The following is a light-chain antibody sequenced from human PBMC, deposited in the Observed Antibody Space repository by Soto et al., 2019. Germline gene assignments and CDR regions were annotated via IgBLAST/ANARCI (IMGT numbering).Light chain of an antibody. CDR2: WAS. CDR3: QQYYSTPLT. CDR1: QSVLYSSNNKNY. J-gene: IGKJ4*01. Sequence: DIVMTQSPDSLAVSLGERATINCKSSQSVLYSSNNKNYLAWYQQKPGQPPKLXIYWASTRESGVPDRFSGSGSGTDFTLTISSLKAEDVEVYYCQQYYSTPLTFGGGTKVDI. V-gene: IGKV4-1*01.